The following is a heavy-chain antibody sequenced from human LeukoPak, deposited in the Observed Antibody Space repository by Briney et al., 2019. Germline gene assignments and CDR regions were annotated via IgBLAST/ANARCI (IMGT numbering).Heavy chain of an antibody. CDR2: ISYDGSNK. CDR3: ARGARKEDGYGGFFDY. Sequence: GGSLTLSCAASGFTFSNYAMHWVRQAPGKGLEWVAVISYDGSNKYSADFVKGRSTISRGTSKNTLYMQTTSLRAEDTAVYYCARGARKEDGYGGFFDYWGQGTLVSVSS. CDR1: GFTFSNYA. V-gene: IGHV3-30*04. J-gene: IGHJ4*02. D-gene: IGHD5-24*01.